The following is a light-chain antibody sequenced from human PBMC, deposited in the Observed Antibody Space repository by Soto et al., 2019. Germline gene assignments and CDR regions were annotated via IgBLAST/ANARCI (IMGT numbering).Light chain of an antibody. Sequence: QSALTQPASVSGSPGQSITVSCSGTSGDVGSDDLVSWYQHHPGKAPKLIIYEDFKRPSGVSNRFSGSKSGNTASLTISGLQAEDEADYYCCSYAGITTFYVFGTGTKLTVL. CDR2: EDF. V-gene: IGLV2-23*01. CDR1: SGDVGSDDL. J-gene: IGLJ1*01. CDR3: CSYAGITTFYV.